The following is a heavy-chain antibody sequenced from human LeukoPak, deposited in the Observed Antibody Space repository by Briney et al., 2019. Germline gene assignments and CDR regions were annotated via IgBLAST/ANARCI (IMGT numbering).Heavy chain of an antibody. Sequence: PGGSLRLSCAASGFTFSSYGMHWVRQAPGKGLEWVAFIRYDGSNKYYADSVKGRFTISRDNSKNTLYLQMNSLRAEDTAVYYCAKDGLDYSGYDYNWFDPWGQGTLVTASS. CDR2: IRYDGSNK. V-gene: IGHV3-30*02. J-gene: IGHJ5*02. CDR1: GFTFSSYG. D-gene: IGHD5-12*01. CDR3: AKDGLDYSGYDYNWFDP.